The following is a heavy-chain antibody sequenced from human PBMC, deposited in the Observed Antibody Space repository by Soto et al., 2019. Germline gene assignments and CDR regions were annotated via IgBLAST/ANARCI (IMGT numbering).Heavy chain of an antibody. J-gene: IGHJ4*02. CDR3: STLGRLTGYNV. D-gene: IGHD3-9*01. CDR2: IKSKIEGGTI. V-gene: IGHV3-15*07. Sequence: EVQLVESGGGLVKPGESLRLSCAGSGFIFSNTWMNWVRQAPGKGVEWVGRIKSKIEGGTIDYTAPVKGRFTISRDDSRNMLYLQMNSLKTEDTAIYYCSTLGRLTGYNVGGQGTLVTVSS. CDR1: GFIFSNTW.